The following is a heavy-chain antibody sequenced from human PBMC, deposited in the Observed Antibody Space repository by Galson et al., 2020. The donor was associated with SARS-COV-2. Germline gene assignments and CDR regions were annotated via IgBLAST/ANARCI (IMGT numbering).Heavy chain of an antibody. CDR2: ISSSSSYI. CDR1: GFTFSSYS. Sequence: GESLKISCAASGFTFSSYSMNWVRQAPGKGLEWVSSISSSSSYIYYADSVKGRFTISRDNAKNSLYLQMNSLRAEDTAVYYCARDSRFLGWLLRAYYYYMDVWGKGTTVTVSS. V-gene: IGHV3-21*01. D-gene: IGHD3-3*01. J-gene: IGHJ6*03. CDR3: ARDSRFLGWLLRAYYYYMDV.